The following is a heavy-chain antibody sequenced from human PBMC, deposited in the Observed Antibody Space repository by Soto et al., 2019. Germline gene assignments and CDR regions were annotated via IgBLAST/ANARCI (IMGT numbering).Heavy chain of an antibody. Sequence: ASVKVSCKASGYTFTSYAMHWVRQAPGQRLEWMGWINAGNGNKKHPQKFRGRVTITRDTSASTAYMELSSLTSEDTAVYYCARGGPPIDYWGQGTLVTVSS. D-gene: IGHD3-10*01. CDR3: ARGGPPIDY. J-gene: IGHJ4*02. CDR2: INAGNGNK. CDR1: GYTFTSYA. V-gene: IGHV1-3*01.